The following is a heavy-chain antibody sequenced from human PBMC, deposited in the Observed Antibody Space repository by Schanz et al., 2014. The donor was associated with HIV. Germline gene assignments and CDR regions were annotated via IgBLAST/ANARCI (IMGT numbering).Heavy chain of an antibody. CDR1: GFTFRSYA. D-gene: IGHD2-15*01. Sequence: EVQLLDSGGGLVQPGGSLRLSCAASGFTFRSYAMSWVRQTPGKGLEWVSAISDTGGSTYYADSVKGRFTISKDYSKNTLYLQMNSLRAEDTAIYYCAKGDPTAADPTDSWGQGTLVTVSS. J-gene: IGHJ4*02. V-gene: IGHV3-23*01. CDR2: ISDTGGST. CDR3: AKGDPTAADPTDS.